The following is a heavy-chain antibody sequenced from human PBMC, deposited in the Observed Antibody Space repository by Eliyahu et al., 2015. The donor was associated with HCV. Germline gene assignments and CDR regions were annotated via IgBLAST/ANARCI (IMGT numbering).Heavy chain of an antibody. Sequence: QVQLQESGPGLVKPSETLSLTCTVXGGXISSGGYXWSXXRXHPGKGLEWIGYIXYSGSTYYNPSLKSRVATSVDTSKNQFSLKLRSVTAADTAVYYCAGINYDILTDSWGQGTLVTVSS. CDR3: AGINYDILTDS. J-gene: IGHJ4*02. V-gene: IGHV4-31*03. CDR2: IXYSGST. D-gene: IGHD3-9*01. CDR1: GGXISSGGYX.